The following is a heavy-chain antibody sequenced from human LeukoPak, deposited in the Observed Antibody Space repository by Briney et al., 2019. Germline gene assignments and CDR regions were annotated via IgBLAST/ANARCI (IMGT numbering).Heavy chain of an antibody. CDR3: ARGAVPAAPYYYYGMDV. J-gene: IGHJ6*02. CDR1: GYTFTSYY. CDR2: INPSGGST. Sequence: ASVKVSCKASGYTFTSYYMHWVRQAPGQGLEWMGIINPSGGSTSYAQKFQGRVTVTRDTSTSTVYMELGSLSSEDTAVYYCARGAVPAAPYYYYGMDVWGQGTTVTVSS. D-gene: IGHD2-2*01. V-gene: IGHV1-46*01.